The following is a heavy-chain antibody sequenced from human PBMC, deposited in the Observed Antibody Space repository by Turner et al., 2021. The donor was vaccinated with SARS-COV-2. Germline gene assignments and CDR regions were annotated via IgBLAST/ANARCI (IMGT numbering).Heavy chain of an antibody. Sequence: LDWIGSIFSSGSTYYNPSLKSRVTISVDTSKNQFSLKLTSVTAADTAVYYCARSYHTYYFDYWGQGALVTV. CDR2: IFSSGST. D-gene: IGHD2-2*01. J-gene: IGHJ4*02. V-gene: IGHV4-39*01. CDR3: ARSYHTYYFDY.